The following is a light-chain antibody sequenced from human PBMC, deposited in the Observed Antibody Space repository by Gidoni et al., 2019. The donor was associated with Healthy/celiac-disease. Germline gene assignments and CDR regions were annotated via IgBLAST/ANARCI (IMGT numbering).Light chain of an antibody. CDR2: DAS. Sequence: ELVLTQSPPTLSLSPGARATLSCRASQSVSSYLAWYQQKPGQAPRLLIYDASNRATGVPARFSGSGSGTDFTLTISSLEPEDFAVYYCQQRSNWPALTFGGGTKVEIK. J-gene: IGKJ4*02. V-gene: IGKV3-11*01. CDR3: QQRSNWPALT. CDR1: QSVSSY.